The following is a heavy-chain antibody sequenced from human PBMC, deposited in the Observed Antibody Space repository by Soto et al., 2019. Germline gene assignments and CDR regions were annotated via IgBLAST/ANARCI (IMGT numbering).Heavy chain of an antibody. D-gene: IGHD3-9*01. CDR1: GFTFSNAW. Sequence: GGSLRLSCAASGFTFSNAWMNWVRQAPGKGLEWVGRIKSKTDGGTTDYAAPVKGRFTISRDDSKNTLYLQMNSLKTEDTAVYYCTTDRSYDILTGYYLYYYYYGMDVWGQGTTVTVSS. CDR3: TTDRSYDILTGYYLYYYYYGMDV. CDR2: IKSKTDGGTT. J-gene: IGHJ6*02. V-gene: IGHV3-15*07.